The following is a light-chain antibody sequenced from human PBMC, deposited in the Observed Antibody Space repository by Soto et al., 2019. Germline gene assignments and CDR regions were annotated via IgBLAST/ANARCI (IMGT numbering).Light chain of an antibody. J-gene: IGKJ1*01. V-gene: IGKV1-5*01. CDR1: PTIGSW. CDR3: QQYNSYSWT. Sequence: DIQMSQSPSTLSASVGDRATLTCRASPTIGSWLAWYQQKPGKPPKLLIYDASSLQSGVPVRFSGSGSGTEFTLTISSLQPDDFATYYCQQYNSYSWTFGQGTQVDIK. CDR2: DAS.